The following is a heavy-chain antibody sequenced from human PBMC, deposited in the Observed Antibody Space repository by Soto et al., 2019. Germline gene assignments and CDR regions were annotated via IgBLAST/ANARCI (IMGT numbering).Heavy chain of an antibody. J-gene: IGHJ6*02. CDR2: INAGNGNT. CDR1: GYTFTSYA. V-gene: IGHV1-3*01. CDR3: ARDLSGWELLPDYYYYYGMDV. D-gene: IGHD1-26*01. Sequence: ASVKVSCKASGYTFTSYAMHWVRQAPGQRLEWMGWINAGNGNTKYSQKFQGRVTITRETSASTAYMELSSLRSEDTAVYYCARDLSGWELLPDYYYYYGMDVWGQGTTVTVSS.